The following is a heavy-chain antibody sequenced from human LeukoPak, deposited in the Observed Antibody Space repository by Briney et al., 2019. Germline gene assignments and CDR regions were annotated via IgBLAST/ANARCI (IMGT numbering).Heavy chain of an antibody. CDR3: ARFFSTYYYDSSGYD. V-gene: IGHV4-39*01. J-gene: IGHJ4*02. CDR1: GGSISSSSYY. D-gene: IGHD3-22*01. CDR2: IYYSGST. Sequence: SETLSLTCTVSGGSISSSSYYWGWIRQPPGKGLEWIGSIYYSGSTYYNPSLKSRVTISVDTSKNQFSLKLSSVTAADTAVYYCARFFSTYYYDSSGYDWGQGTLVTVSS.